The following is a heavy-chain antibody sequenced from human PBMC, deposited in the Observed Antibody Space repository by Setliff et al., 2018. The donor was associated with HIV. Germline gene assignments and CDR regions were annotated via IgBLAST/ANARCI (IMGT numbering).Heavy chain of an antibody. V-gene: IGHV1-46*01. CDR3: ARRSCTSGTCHHDSYFYMDV. CDR2: INPSGGST. CDR1: GYTFTNYY. D-gene: IGHD5-12*01. J-gene: IGHJ6*03. Sequence: ASEKVSCKASGYTFTNYYMHWVRQAPGQGPEWMGIINPSGGSTTYAQRFQGRIAITADKSTDTVYIYLTSLRSEDTAVYFCARRSCTSGTCHHDSYFYMDVWGKGTAVTVSS.